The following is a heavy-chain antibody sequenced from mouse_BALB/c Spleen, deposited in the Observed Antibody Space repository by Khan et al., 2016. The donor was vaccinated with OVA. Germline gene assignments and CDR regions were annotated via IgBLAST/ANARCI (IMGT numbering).Heavy chain of an antibody. Sequence: EVELVESGGDLVKPGGSLKLSCAASGFTFSTYGMPWVRQTPDKRLEWVATVSTGGGYTYYPDSVKGRFTISRDNAKHTLYLQMSGLKSEDTTIFYCTRFAYYYDSEGFAYWGQGTLVTVSA. CDR1: GFTFSTYG. CDR3: TRFAYYYDSEGFAY. V-gene: IGHV5-6*01. CDR2: VSTGGGYT. J-gene: IGHJ3*01. D-gene: IGHD1-1*01.